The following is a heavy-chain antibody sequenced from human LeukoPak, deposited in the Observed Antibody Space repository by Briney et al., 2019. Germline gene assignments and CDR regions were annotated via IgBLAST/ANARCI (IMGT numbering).Heavy chain of an antibody. V-gene: IGHV4-30-4*07. CDR2: IYYSGST. Sequence: PSETLSLTCAVSGGSISSGGYSWSWIRQPPGKGLEWIGYIYYSGSTYYNPSLKSRVTISVDTSKNQFSLKLSSVTAADTAVYYCARVPALRVVTTPTYFDLWGLGTLVSVSS. CDR1: GGSISSGGYS. CDR3: ARVPALRVVTTPTYFDL. D-gene: IGHD2-21*02. J-gene: IGHJ4*02.